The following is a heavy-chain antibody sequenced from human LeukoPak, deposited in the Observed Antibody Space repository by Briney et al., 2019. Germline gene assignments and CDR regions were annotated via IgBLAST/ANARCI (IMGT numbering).Heavy chain of an antibody. J-gene: IGHJ6*03. V-gene: IGHV1-8*01. CDR2: MNPNSGNT. CDR3: ARGGKSYYYYYYMDV. Sequence: GASVKVSCKASGYTFTSYDINWVRQATGQGLEWMGWMNPNSGNTGYAQKFQGRVTMARNTSISTAYMELSSLRSEDTAVYYCARGGKSYYYYYYMDVWGKGTTVTISS. CDR1: GYTFTSYD.